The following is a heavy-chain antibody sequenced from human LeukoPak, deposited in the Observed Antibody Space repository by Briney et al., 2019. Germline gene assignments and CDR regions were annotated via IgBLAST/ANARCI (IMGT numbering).Heavy chain of an antibody. CDR1: GFTFSDYY. Sequence: AESLTLSCVASGFTFSDYYMSWIRLAPGKGLEWLSFISRSSSYNIYTDSAKGRFTISRDNARNSLYLQMNSLRAEDTSVYYCARGSREILTGDSWGRGTLVTVSS. CDR3: ARGSREILTGDS. V-gene: IGHV3-11*06. D-gene: IGHD3-9*01. J-gene: IGHJ4*02. CDR2: ISRSSSYN.